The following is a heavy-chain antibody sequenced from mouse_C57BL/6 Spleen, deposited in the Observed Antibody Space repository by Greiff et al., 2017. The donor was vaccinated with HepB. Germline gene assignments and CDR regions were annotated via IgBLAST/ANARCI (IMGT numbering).Heavy chain of an antibody. CDR1: GFTFTDYY. CDR2: IRNKANGYTT. V-gene: IGHV7-3*01. J-gene: IGHJ2*01. D-gene: IGHD1-1*01. CDR3: ARYSYYYGTLYYFDY. Sequence: EVKLVESGGGLVQPGGSLSLSCAASGFTFTDYYMSWVRQPPGKALEWLGFIRNKANGYTTEYSASVKGRFTISRDNSQSILYLQMNALRAEDSATYYCARYSYYYGTLYYFDYWGQGTTLTVSS.